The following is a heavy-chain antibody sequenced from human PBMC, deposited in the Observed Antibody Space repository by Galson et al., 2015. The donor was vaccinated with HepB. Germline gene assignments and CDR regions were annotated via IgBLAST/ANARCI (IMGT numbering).Heavy chain of an antibody. CDR2: ISYDGSNK. J-gene: IGHJ4*02. CDR3: ARGKVGSWPRDPTTENFDY. D-gene: IGHD1-26*01. Sequence: SLRLSCAASGFTFSSYAMHWVRQAPGKGLEWVAVISYDGSNKYYADSVKGRFTISRDNSKNTLYLQMNSLRAEDTAVYYCARGKVGSWPRDPTTENFDYWGQGTLVTVSS. CDR1: GFTFSSYA. V-gene: IGHV3-30-3*01.